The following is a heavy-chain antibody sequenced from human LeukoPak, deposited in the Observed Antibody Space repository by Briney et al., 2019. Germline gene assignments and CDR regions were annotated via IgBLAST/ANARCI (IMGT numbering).Heavy chain of an antibody. D-gene: IGHD6-13*01. V-gene: IGHV3-21*01. CDR2: ISSSSGYI. Sequence: GGSLRLSCAASGFTFSSYAMHWVRQAPGKGLEWVSSISSSSGYIYYADSVKGRFTISRDNAKNSLYLQMNSLRAEDTAVYYCARDADSSSWSMYYYYGMDVWGQGTTVTVSS. CDR3: ARDADSSSWSMYYYYGMDV. J-gene: IGHJ6*02. CDR1: GFTFSSYA.